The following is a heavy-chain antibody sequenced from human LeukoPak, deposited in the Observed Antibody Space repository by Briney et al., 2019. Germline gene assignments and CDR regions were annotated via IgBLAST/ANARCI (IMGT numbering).Heavy chain of an antibody. CDR2: IIPISGTA. CDR1: GGTFSSYA. CDR3: ARVLDDSYEFDY. V-gene: IGHV1-69*06. Sequence: GASVKVSCKASGGTFSSYAISWVRQAPGQGLEWMGGIIPISGTANYAQKFQGRVTITADKSSSTAYMEPSSLRSEGTAVYYCARVLDDSYEFDYWGQGTLVTVSS. J-gene: IGHJ4*02. D-gene: IGHD3-22*01.